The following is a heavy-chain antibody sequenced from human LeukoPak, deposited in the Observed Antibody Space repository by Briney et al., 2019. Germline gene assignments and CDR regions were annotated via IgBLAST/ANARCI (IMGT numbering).Heavy chain of an antibody. CDR3: ASLPSNTVTHVL. CDR1: GYSISSSYY. J-gene: IGHJ2*01. Sequence: PAETLSLTCAVSGYSISSSYYWGWIRQPPGKGVEWIGIIYHGGSTHYNPSLKSRVTLSLDTSKNQLSLKLRYVTAADPAVYYCASLPSNTVTHVLGGGGTLVTVPS. D-gene: IGHD4-11*01. CDR2: IYHGGST. V-gene: IGHV4-38-2*01.